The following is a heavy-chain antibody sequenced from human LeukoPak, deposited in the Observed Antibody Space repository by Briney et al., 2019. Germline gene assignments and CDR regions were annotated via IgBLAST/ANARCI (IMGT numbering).Heavy chain of an antibody. Sequence: SETLSFTCTVSGDSITNSSYYWGWIRQPPGKGLEWIGSIYYSGTTSYNPSLKSRVTMSVDTSKNQFSLKLNSVTAADTAVYYCARQFITLIVVVITPNWFDPWGQGTLVTVPS. CDR2: IYYSGTT. J-gene: IGHJ5*02. V-gene: IGHV4-39*01. CDR1: GDSITNSSYY. D-gene: IGHD3-22*01. CDR3: ARQFITLIVVVITPNWFDP.